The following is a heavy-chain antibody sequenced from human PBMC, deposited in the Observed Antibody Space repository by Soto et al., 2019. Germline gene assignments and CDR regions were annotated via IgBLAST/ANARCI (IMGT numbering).Heavy chain of an antibody. D-gene: IGHD2-2*01. CDR2: INAGNGNT. Sequence: ASVKVSCKASGYTFTSYAMHWVRQAPGQRLEWMGWINAGNGNTKYSQKFQGRVTITRDTSASTAYMELSSLRSEDTAVYYCARGDCSSTRCYPIYYMDVWGKGTTVTVSS. V-gene: IGHV1-3*01. CDR3: ARGDCSSTRCYPIYYMDV. CDR1: GYTFTSYA. J-gene: IGHJ6*03.